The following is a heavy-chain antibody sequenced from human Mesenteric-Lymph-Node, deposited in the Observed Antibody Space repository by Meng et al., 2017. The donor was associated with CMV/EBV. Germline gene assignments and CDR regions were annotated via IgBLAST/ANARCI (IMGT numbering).Heavy chain of an antibody. CDR3: ARGRNYYGSGIDY. J-gene: IGHJ4*02. V-gene: IGHV4-4*02. CDR2: ISHSGST. CDR1: GGSITSNNW. D-gene: IGHD3-10*01. Sequence: AVSGGSITSNNWWRWVRQPPGKGLEWIGEISHSGSTNDNPSLKRRVTISVDRPKNQFSLNLSSVTAADTAVYYCARGRNYYGSGIDYWGQGTLVTVSS.